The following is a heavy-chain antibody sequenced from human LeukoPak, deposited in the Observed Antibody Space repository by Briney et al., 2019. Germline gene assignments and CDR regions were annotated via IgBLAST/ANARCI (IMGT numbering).Heavy chain of an antibody. V-gene: IGHV3-23*01. CDR3: AKGNDYYDSSGYYYHYFDY. CDR1: GFTFSSYA. Sequence: PGGSLRLSCAASGFTFSSYAMSWVRQAPGKGLEWVSAISGSGGSTYYADSVKGRFTISRDNSKNTLYLQVNSLRAEDTAVYYCAKGNDYYDSSGYYYHYFDYWGQGTLVTVSS. D-gene: IGHD3-22*01. CDR2: ISGSGGST. J-gene: IGHJ4*02.